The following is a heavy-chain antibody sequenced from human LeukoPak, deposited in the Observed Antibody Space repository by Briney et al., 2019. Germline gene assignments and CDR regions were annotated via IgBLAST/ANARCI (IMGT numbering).Heavy chain of an antibody. V-gene: IGHV4-34*01. Sequence: PSETLSLTCAVYGGPFSGYYWSWIRQPPGKGLEWIGEINHSGSTNYNPSLKSRVTISVDTSKNQFSLKLNSVTAADTAVYYCARHKQQLVFGYWGQGTLVTVSS. D-gene: IGHD6-13*01. CDR2: INHSGST. J-gene: IGHJ4*02. CDR1: GGPFSGYY. CDR3: ARHKQQLVFGY.